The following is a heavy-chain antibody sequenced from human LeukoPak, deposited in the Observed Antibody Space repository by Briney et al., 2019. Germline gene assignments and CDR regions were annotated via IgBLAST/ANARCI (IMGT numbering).Heavy chain of an antibody. Sequence: GGSLRLSCAASGFTFSSYWMTWVRQAPGKGLEWVATIKPDGSEKYYVDSVKGRFTISRDNAQNSLSLQMNSLRVEDTAVYYCARDLDYWGQGTLVTVSS. J-gene: IGHJ4*02. CDR3: ARDLDY. CDR1: GFTFSSYW. CDR2: IKPDGSEK. V-gene: IGHV3-7*04.